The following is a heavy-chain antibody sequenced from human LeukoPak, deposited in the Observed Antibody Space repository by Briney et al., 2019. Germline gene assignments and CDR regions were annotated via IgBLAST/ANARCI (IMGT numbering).Heavy chain of an antibody. CDR1: GFSFSNYG. V-gene: IGHV3-33*06. CDR2: ISYDGKNI. J-gene: IGHJ4*02. Sequence: QSGGSLRLSCAASGFSFSNYGFHWVRQAPGKGLDWVSAISYDGKNIHYADSVKGRFTISRDNSRNTLYLQMNSLRTEDTAVYFRAKVKESGGYYHFDYWGQGTLVTVSS. CDR3: AKVKESGGYYHFDY. D-gene: IGHD3-22*01.